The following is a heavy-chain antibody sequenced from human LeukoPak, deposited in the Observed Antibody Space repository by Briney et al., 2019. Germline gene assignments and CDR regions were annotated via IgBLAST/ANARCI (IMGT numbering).Heavy chain of an antibody. CDR3: ARLLERFDP. D-gene: IGHD2-15*01. V-gene: IGHV4-61*01. CDR2: IYYSGST. CDR1: GGSINSDYYY. Sequence: SQTLSLTCTVSGGSINSDYYYWSWIRQPPGKGLEWIGYIYYSGSTNYNPSLKSRVTISVDTSKNQFSLKLSSVTAADTAVYYCARLLERFDPWGQGTLVTVSS. J-gene: IGHJ5*02.